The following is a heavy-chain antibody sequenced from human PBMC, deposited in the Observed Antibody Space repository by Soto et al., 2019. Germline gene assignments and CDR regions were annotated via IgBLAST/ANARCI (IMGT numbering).Heavy chain of an antibody. CDR2: IIPIFGTA. V-gene: IGHV1-69*13. CDR1: GGTFSSYA. D-gene: IGHD6-13*01. CDR3: ARSTVIAAADTAYFDY. J-gene: IGHJ4*02. Sequence: ASVKVSCKASGGTFSSYAISWVRQAPGQGLEWMGGIIPIFGTANYAQKFQGRVTITADESTSTAYMELSSLRSEDTAVYYCARSTVIAAADTAYFDYWGQGTLVTVSS.